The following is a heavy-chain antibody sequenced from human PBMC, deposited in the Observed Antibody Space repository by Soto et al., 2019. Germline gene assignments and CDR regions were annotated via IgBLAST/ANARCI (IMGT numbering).Heavy chain of an antibody. D-gene: IGHD1-7*01. V-gene: IGHV4-4*07. Sequence: SSETLSLTCTVSGGSISSYYWSWIRQPAGKGLEWIGRIYTSGSTNYNPSLKSRVTMSVDTSKNRFSLKLSSVTAADTAVYYCARAFGTTQYNWFDPWGQGTLVTVSS. CDR2: IYTSGST. CDR3: ARAFGTTQYNWFDP. J-gene: IGHJ5*02. CDR1: GGSISSYY.